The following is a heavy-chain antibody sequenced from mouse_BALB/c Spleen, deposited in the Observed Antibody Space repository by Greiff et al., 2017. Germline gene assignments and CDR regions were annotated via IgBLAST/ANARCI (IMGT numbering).Heavy chain of an antibody. J-gene: IGHJ1*01. V-gene: IGHV14-3*02. CDR1: GFNIKDTY. D-gene: IGHD1-1*01. CDR3: ARNYGSPWYFDV. Sequence: VQLKESGAELVKPGASVKLSCTASGFNIKDTYMHWVKQRPEQGLEWIGRIDPANGNTKYDPKFQGKATITADTSSNTAYLQLSSLTSEDTAVYYCARNYGSPWYFDVWGAGTTVTVSS. CDR2: IDPANGNT.